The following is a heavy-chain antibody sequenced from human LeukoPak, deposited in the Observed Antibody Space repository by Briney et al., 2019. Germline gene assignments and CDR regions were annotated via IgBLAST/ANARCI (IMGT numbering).Heavy chain of an antibody. D-gene: IGHD3-3*01. Sequence: NPSETLSLTCTVSGGSISSYYWSWIRRPPGKRLEWIVYIYYSGSTNYNPSLKSRVTISVDTSKNQFSLKLTSVTAADTAVYYCARGVPEYYDFWSGYFYYFDYWGQGTLVTVSS. CDR2: IYYSGST. J-gene: IGHJ4*02. CDR3: ARGVPEYYDFWSGYFYYFDY. V-gene: IGHV4-59*01. CDR1: GGSISSYY.